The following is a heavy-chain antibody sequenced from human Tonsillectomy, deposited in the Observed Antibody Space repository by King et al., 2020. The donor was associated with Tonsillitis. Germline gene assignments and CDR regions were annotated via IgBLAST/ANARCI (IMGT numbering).Heavy chain of an antibody. CDR3: ARYCSGGSCFSWGNFFDP. CDR1: GFSFSDYY. D-gene: IGHD2-15*01. V-gene: IGHV3-11*05. J-gene: IGHJ5*02. CDR2: IGSSSGST. Sequence: VQLVESGGGLVKPGGSLRLSCAASGFSFSDYYMSWIRQAPGSGLEFVSYIGSSSGSTNYADSVKGRFTISRDNAKNSLSLQMNSLRAEDTAVYYCARYCSGGSCFSWGNFFDPWGQGTLVTVSS.